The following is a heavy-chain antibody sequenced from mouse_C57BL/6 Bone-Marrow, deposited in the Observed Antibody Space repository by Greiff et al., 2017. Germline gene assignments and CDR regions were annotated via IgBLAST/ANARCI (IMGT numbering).Heavy chain of an antibody. CDR2: IYPRSGNT. J-gene: IGHJ4*01. Sequence: VKLQQSGAELARPGASVKLSCKASGYTFTSYGISWVKQRTGQGLEWIGEIYPRSGNTYYNEKFKGKATLTADKSSSTAYMELRSLTSEDSAVYFCARGGHYYAMDYWGQGTSVTVSS. CDR3: ARGGHYYAMDY. V-gene: IGHV1-81*01. CDR1: GYTFTSYG.